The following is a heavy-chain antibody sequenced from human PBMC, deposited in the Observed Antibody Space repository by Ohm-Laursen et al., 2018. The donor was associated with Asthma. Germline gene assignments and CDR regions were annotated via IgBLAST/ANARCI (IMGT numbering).Heavy chain of an antibody. CDR2: IYPDGGEK. CDR1: GLPFSNFW. V-gene: IGHV3-7*01. Sequence: SLRLSCAASGLPFSNFWMSWVRQAPGKGLEWVANIYPDGGEKYYVDSVDGRFTISRDNAKNSLYLQMNSLRPEDTAMYYCARDQIGGSPDYFDAWGQGTLVTVSS. J-gene: IGHJ4*02. D-gene: IGHD3-3*01. CDR3: ARDQIGGSPDYFDA.